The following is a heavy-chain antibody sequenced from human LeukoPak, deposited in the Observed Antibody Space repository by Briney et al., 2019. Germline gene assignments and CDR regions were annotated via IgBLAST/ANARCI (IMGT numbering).Heavy chain of an antibody. CDR1: GFTFSSYW. J-gene: IGHJ4*02. V-gene: IGHV3-74*01. CDR3: ARGYCSSTSCPKAYYFDY. Sequence: GGSLRLSCAAPGFTFSSYWMHWVRHAPGKGLVWVSRINSDGSSTSYADSVKGRFTISRDNAKNTLYLQMNSLRAEDTAVHYCARGYCSSTSCPKAYYFDYWGQGTLVTVSS. D-gene: IGHD2-2*01. CDR2: INSDGSST.